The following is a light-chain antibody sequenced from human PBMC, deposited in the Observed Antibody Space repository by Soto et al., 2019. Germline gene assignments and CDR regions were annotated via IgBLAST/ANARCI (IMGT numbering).Light chain of an antibody. CDR1: SSDVGGYNY. CDR2: AVT. J-gene: IGLJ3*02. CDR3: SSYTCSAAWV. V-gene: IGLV2-14*01. Sequence: QSALTQPASVSGSPGQSITISCTGTSSDVGGYNYVSWYQQHPGKAPKLMIYAVTDRPSGVSSRFSGSKSGNTASLSISGLQAEDEADYYCSSYTCSAAWVFGGGTKLTVL.